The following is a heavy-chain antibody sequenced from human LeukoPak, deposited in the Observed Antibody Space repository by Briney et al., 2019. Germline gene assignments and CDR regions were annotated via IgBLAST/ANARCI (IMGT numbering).Heavy chain of an antibody. Sequence: GGSLRLSCAASGFIFDDYAMHWVREAPGKGLEWVSGISWNSNTIGYAASVKGRFTISRDNAKNSLYLQMNSLRPEDTALYYCAKDAGGYYYYYMGVWRKGTKVTISS. D-gene: IGHD1-26*01. CDR2: ISWNSNTI. V-gene: IGHV3-9*01. CDR1: GFIFDDYA. CDR3: AKDAGGYYYYYMGV. J-gene: IGHJ6*03.